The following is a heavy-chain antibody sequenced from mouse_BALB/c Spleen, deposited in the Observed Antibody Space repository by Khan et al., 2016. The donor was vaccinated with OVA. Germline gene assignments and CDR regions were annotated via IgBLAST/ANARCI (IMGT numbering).Heavy chain of an antibody. Sequence: EVELVESGGDLVKPGGSLKLSCAASGFIFSSYSMSWVRQTPDKRLEWVATISSGGDYTYYPDNVKGRFTISRDNAKTTLYLQSNSLKSEDTAMYYCASHLTGSFAYWGQGTLVTVSA. V-gene: IGHV5-6*01. CDR2: ISSGGDYT. D-gene: IGHD4-1*01. CDR3: ASHLTGSFAY. CDR1: GFIFSSYS. J-gene: IGHJ3*01.